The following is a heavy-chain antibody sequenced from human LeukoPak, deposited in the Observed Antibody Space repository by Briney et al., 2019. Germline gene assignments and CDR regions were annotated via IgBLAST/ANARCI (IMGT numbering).Heavy chain of an antibody. J-gene: IGHJ4*02. CDR3: AKGGSGWYGGDFDY. CDR2: ISYDGSNK. V-gene: IGHV3-30*18. D-gene: IGHD6-19*01. Sequence: GRSLRLSCAASGFTFSSYGMHWVRQAPGKGLEWVAVISYDGSNKYYADSVKGRFTISRDNSKNTLYLQMNSLRAEDTAVYYCAKGGSGWYGGDFDYWGQGTLVTVSS. CDR1: GFTFSSYG.